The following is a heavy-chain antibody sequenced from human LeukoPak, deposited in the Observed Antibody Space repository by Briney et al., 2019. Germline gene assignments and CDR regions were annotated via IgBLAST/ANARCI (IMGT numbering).Heavy chain of an antibody. J-gene: IGHJ5*02. CDR2: IYYSGST. V-gene: IGHV4-59*01. CDR3: ARLLSANWFDP. D-gene: IGHD1-26*01. CDR1: GGSISSYY. Sequence: SETLSLTCTVSGGSISSYYWSWIRQPPGKGLEWIGYIYYSGSTNYNPSLKSRVTISVDTSKNQVSLKLSSVTAADTAVYYCARLLSANWFDPWGQGTLVTVSS.